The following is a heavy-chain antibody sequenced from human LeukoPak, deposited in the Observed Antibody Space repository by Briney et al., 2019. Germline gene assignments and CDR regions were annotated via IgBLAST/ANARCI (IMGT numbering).Heavy chain of an antibody. V-gene: IGHV1-8*03. CDR3: ARVDHDYDSSGYYFPLDY. Sequence: AAVKVSCKASGYTFTSYDINWVRQAAGQGLEWMGWRNPNSGNTRYAQKFQDRGTITSNTAISTAYMELSSLRSEDTAVYYCARVDHDYDSSGYYFPLDYWGQGTLVTVSS. D-gene: IGHD3-22*01. CDR1: GYTFTSYD. CDR2: RNPNSGNT. J-gene: IGHJ4*02.